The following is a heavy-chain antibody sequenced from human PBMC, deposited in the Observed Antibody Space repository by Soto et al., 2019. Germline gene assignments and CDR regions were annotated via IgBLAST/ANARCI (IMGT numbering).Heavy chain of an antibody. CDR2: IIPIFGTA. V-gene: IGHV1-69*13. D-gene: IGHD3-16*02. J-gene: IGHJ5*02. CDR3: APGITFGRVIVNGNWFDP. Sequence: ASVKVSCKTSGGTFSSYAISWVRQAPGQGLEWMGGIIPIFGTANYAQKFQGRVTITADESTSTAYMELSSLRSEDTAVYYCAPGITFGRVIVNGNWFDPWGQGTLVTVSS. CDR1: GGTFSSYA.